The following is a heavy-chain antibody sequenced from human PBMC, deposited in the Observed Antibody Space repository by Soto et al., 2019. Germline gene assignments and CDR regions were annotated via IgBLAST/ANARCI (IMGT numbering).Heavy chain of an antibody. CDR1: GGTFSSYA. V-gene: IGHV1-69*13. J-gene: IGHJ4*02. CDR3: ARSGELDTAMVEYDY. CDR2: IIPIFGTA. D-gene: IGHD5-18*01. Sequence: SVKVSCKASGGTFSSYAISWVRQAPGQGLEWMGGIIPIFGTANYAQKFQGRVTITADESTSTAYMELSSLRSEDTAVYYCARSGELDTAMVEYDYWGQGTLVTVSS.